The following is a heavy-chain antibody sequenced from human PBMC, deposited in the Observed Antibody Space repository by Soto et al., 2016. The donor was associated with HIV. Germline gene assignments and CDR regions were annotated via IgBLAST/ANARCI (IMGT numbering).Heavy chain of an antibody. V-gene: IGHV3-74*01. D-gene: IGHD3-22*01. CDR1: GFTFSSYW. CDR2: INSDGSST. Sequence: EVQLVESGGGLVQPGGSLRLSCAASGFTFSSYWMHWVRQAPGKGLVWVSRINSDGSSTSYADSVKGRFTISRDNAKNTLYLQMNSLRAEDTAVYYCARVGDDSSGYPTIDYWGQGTLVTVSS. J-gene: IGHJ4*02. CDR3: ARVGDDSSGYPTIDY.